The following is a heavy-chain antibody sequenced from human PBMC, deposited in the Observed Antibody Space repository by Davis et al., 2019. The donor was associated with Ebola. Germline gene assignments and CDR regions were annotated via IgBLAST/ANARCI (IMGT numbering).Heavy chain of an antibody. D-gene: IGHD7-27*01. J-gene: IGHJ4*02. CDR2: IYYSGST. V-gene: IGHV4-39*01. CDR3: ARLAWGTPWVDY. CDR1: GGSISSSISSSSYN. Sequence: SETLSLTCTVSGGSISSSISSSSYNWVWIRQPPGKGLEWIGSIYYSGSTYYNPSLKSRVTISVDTSNNQFSLKLTSVTAADTAVYYCARLAWGTPWVDYWGQGTLVTVSS.